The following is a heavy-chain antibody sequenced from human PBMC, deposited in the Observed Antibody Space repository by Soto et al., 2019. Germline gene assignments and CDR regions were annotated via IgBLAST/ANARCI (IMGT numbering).Heavy chain of an antibody. V-gene: IGHV3-30-3*01. D-gene: IGHD3-3*01. Sequence: GGSLRLSCAASGFTFSSYAMHWVRQAPGKGLEWVAVISYDGSNKYYADSVKGRFTISRDNSKNTLYLQMNSLRAEDTAMYYCARDESFKTGPGITIFGVVIIEYYYYYGMDVWGQGTTVTVSS. CDR1: GFTFSSYA. CDR3: ARDESFKTGPGITIFGVVIIEYYYYYGMDV. CDR2: ISYDGSNK. J-gene: IGHJ6*02.